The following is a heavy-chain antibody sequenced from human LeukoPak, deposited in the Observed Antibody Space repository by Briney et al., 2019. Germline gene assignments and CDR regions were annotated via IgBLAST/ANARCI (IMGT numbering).Heavy chain of an antibody. J-gene: IGHJ5*02. CDR3: ARGPRITMIVVVITKAYNWFDP. Sequence: SETLTLTCTVSGGSISSFYWNWIRQPAGKGLEWIGRIYTSGSNKYNPSLKSRVTMSGGTTKNQCSLKLSSVAAADTAVYFCARGPRITMIVVVITKAYNWFDPWGQGTLVTVSS. CDR2: IYTSGSN. CDR1: GGSISSFY. D-gene: IGHD3-22*01. V-gene: IGHV4-4*07.